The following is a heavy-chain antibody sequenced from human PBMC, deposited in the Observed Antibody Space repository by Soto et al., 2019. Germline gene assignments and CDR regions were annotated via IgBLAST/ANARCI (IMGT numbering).Heavy chain of an antibody. CDR2: ISGSGFKK. CDR3: AKNQGVELVPLATVDWFDP. Sequence: GGSLRLSCAASGFIFENLGMSWVRQAPGKGLEWISSISGSGFKKYYADSVKGRFTISRDNSKSTVYLELNNLSAEDTAVYHCAKNQGVELVPLATVDWFDPWGQGSVVTVSS. D-gene: IGHD1-26*01. CDR1: GFIFENLG. J-gene: IGHJ5*02. V-gene: IGHV3-23*01.